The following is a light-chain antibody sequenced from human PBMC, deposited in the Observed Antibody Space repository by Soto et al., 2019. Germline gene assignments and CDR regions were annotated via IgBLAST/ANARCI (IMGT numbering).Light chain of an antibody. CDR1: STDVGGYNY. Sequence: QSALTQPASVSGSPGQSITISCTGSSTDVGGYNYDSWYQQYPGKAPKLMIYEVTNRPSVVSNRFSGSTSRNTASLTISGLQGEDEADSYCSSYTGTPTVVFGGGTNVTVL. V-gene: IGLV2-14*01. CDR3: SSYTGTPTVV. J-gene: IGLJ2*01. CDR2: EVT.